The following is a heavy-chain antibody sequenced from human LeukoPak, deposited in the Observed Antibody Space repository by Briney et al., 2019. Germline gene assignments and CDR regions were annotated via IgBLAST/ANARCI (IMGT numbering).Heavy chain of an antibody. CDR1: GYTLTELS. CDR2: INTNTGNP. V-gene: IGHV7-4-1*02. CDR3: ARERGYSSSWYRYYYYYYMDV. D-gene: IGHD6-13*01. Sequence: ASVKVSCKVSGYTLTELSMHWVRQAPGQGLEWMGWINTNTGNPTYAQGFTGRFVFSLDTSVSTAYLQISSLKAEDTAVYYCARERGYSSSWYRYYYYYYMDVWGKGTTVTVSS. J-gene: IGHJ6*03.